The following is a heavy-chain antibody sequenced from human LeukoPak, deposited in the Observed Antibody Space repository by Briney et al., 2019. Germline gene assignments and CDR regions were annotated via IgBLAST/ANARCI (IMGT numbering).Heavy chain of an antibody. CDR3: ARGRDDSSDY. J-gene: IGHJ4*02. Sequence: SETLSLTCTVSGASLGGDFWSWIRQPAGKGLEWIGRIYTSGSTNYNPSLKSRVTMSVDTSKNQFSPKLSSVTAADTAVYYCARGRDDSSDYWGQGTLVTVSS. D-gene: IGHD3-22*01. V-gene: IGHV4-4*07. CDR2: IYTSGST. CDR1: GASLGGDF.